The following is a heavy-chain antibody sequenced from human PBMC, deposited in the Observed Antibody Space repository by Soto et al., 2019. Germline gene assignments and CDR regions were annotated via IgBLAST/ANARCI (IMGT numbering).Heavy chain of an antibody. CDR2: TYYSGRT. J-gene: IGHJ4*02. CDR1: GESISSSSYY. D-gene: IGHD2-21*02. V-gene: IGHV4-39*01. CDR3: ARQRTTVVTQAYFDH. Sequence: SETLSLTCIASGESISSSSYYWGWIRQPPGKGLEWIGSTYYSGRTYYNPSFKSRVTISIDTSKNQFSLKLSSVTATDTAVYYCARQRTTVVTQAYFDHWGQGALVTVSS.